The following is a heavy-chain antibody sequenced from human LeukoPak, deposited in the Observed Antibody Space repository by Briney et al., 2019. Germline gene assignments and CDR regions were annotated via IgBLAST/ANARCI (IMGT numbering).Heavy chain of an antibody. V-gene: IGHV4-59*01. CDR2: IYYSGST. J-gene: IGHJ4*02. CDR3: ARSTYYYDSSGYYYFDY. Sequence: SETLTLICTLSGDSISSYYWSWIRQPPGKGLEGIGYIYYSGSTNYNPSLKSRVTISVDTSKNQFSLKLSSVTAADTAVYYCARSTYYYDSSGYYYFDYWGQGTLVTVSS. D-gene: IGHD3-22*01. CDR1: GDSISSYY.